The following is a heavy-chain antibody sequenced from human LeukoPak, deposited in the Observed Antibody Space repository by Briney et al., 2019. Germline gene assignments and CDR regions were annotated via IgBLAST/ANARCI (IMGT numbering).Heavy chain of an antibody. CDR2: ISGSGGST. CDR3: AVNSYGYLYYFDY. CDR1: GFTFSSYG. V-gene: IGHV3-23*01. Sequence: GGSLRLSCAASGFTFSSYGMHWVRQAPGKGLEWVSAISGSGGSTYYADSVKGRFTISRDNSKNTLYLQMNSLRAEDTAVYYCAVNSYGYLYYFDYWGQGTLVTVSS. D-gene: IGHD5-18*01. J-gene: IGHJ4*02.